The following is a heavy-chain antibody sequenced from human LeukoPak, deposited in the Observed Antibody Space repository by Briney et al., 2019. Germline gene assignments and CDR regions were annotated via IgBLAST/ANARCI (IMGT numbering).Heavy chain of an antibody. CDR3: AKDVDYAGSLGIDY. D-gene: IGHD2-2*01. J-gene: IGHJ4*02. V-gene: IGHV3-30*04. Sequence: GRSLRLSCAASGFTFSSYAMHWVRQAPGKGLEWVTFIRFDEAKRFYADSVKGRFTISRDNSENTLYLQMSSLRPEDTAVYYCAKDVDYAGSLGIDYWGQGTLVTVSS. CDR2: IRFDEAKR. CDR1: GFTFSSYA.